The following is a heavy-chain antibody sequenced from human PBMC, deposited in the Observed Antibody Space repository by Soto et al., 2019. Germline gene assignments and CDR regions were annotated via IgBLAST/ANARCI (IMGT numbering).Heavy chain of an antibody. CDR2: MNPNSGNT. CDR3: ARGSTGDCSSTSCYADFDY. CDR1: GYTFTSYD. D-gene: IGHD2-2*01. J-gene: IGHJ4*02. V-gene: IGHV1-8*01. Sequence: QVQLVQSGAEVKKPGASVKVSCKASGYTFTSYDINWVRQATGQGLEWMGWMNPNSGNTGYAQKFQGRVTMTRNTSISTAYMELSSLRSDDTAVYYCARGSTGDCSSTSCYADFDYWGQGTLVTVSS.